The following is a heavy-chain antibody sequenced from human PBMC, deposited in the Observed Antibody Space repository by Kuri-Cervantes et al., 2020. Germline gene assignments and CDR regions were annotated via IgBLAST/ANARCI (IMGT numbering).Heavy chain of an antibody. CDR1: GGSFSGYY. CDR3: AVTVTTYYYGMDV. J-gene: IGHJ6*02. D-gene: IGHD4-17*01. CDR2: INHSGST. V-gene: IGHV4-34*01. Sequence: SQTLSLTCAVYGGSFSGYYWSWIRQPPGKGLEWIGEINHSGSTNYNPSLKSRVTISVDRSKNQFSLKLSSVTAADTAVYYCAVTVTTYYYGMDVWGQGTTVTVSS.